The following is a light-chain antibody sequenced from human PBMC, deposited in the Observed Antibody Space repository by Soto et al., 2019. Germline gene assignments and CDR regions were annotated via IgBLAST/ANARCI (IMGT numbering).Light chain of an antibody. Sequence: EILMTQSPSTLSVSAGERATLSCRASQSVSSNLAWYQQKPGQAPRLLIYGASTRQTGIPARFSGSGSGTELTITTSSLQPADVAVYYCRQYYNWTPWTFGQGTKVEIK. CDR1: QSVSSN. V-gene: IGKV3-15*01. CDR3: RQYYNWTPWT. CDR2: GAS. J-gene: IGKJ1*01.